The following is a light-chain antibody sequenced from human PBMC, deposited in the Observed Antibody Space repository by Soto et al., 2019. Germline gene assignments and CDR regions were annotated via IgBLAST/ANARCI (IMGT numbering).Light chain of an antibody. Sequence: EIVITQSPATLSVSPGEIATLSCRASQSANSNLAWYQQKPGQTPRLLIHDTSTGATDIPAQFSGSGSGTAFTLTISSLQSEDFAVYYCHQYYKWSSFGGGTQVEIK. CDR3: HQYYKWSS. CDR1: QSANSN. CDR2: DTS. J-gene: IGKJ4*01. V-gene: IGKV3-15*01.